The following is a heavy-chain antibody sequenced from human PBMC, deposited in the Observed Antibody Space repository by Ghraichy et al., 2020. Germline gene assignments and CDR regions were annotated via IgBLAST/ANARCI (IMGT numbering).Heavy chain of an antibody. D-gene: IGHD4-23*01. J-gene: IGHJ6*02. CDR2: ITSSSRFT. CDR3: ARGSTVVRFFYYDAMDV. V-gene: IGHV3-48*02. CDR1: GFTFNSYS. Sequence: LSLTCEASGFTFNSYSLNWVRQAPGRGPEWISYITSSSRFTSYADSVKGRFTISRDNAKKSLYLQMNSLRDEDTAVYYCARGSTVVRFFYYDAMDVWGQGTTVTFSS.